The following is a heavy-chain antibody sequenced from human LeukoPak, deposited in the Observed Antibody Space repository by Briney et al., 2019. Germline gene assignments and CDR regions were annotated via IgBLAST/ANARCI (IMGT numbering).Heavy chain of an antibody. CDR2: ISSSSSYI. Sequence: GGSLRLSCAASGFTFSSYNMNWVRQAPGKGLEWVSSISSSSSYIYYADSVKGRYTISRDNAKNSLYLQMNSLRAEDTAVYYCARGSGSYSFGYFQHWGQGTLVTVSS. CDR3: ARGSGSYSFGYFQH. V-gene: IGHV3-21*01. CDR1: GFTFSSYN. J-gene: IGHJ1*01. D-gene: IGHD1-26*01.